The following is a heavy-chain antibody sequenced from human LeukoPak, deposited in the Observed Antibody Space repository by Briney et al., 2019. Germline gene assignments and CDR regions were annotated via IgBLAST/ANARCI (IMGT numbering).Heavy chain of an antibody. Sequence: ASVKLSCNASGYTFTSYDNNWVRQPTGPGLEWMGWMNPNGGNTGYAQKFHGRVTITRNTSISTAYMELSSLRSEDTAVYYCARGLLDYDFWSGYYRKYYFDYWGQGTLVTVSS. J-gene: IGHJ4*02. D-gene: IGHD3-3*01. V-gene: IGHV1-8*03. CDR2: MNPNGGNT. CDR1: GYTFTSYD. CDR3: ARGLLDYDFWSGYYRKYYFDY.